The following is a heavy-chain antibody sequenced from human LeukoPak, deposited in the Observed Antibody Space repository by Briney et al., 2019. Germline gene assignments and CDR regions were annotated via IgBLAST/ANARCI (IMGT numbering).Heavy chain of an antibody. D-gene: IGHD1-1*01. CDR3: ARYTDHYYFDY. CDR1: GYSFTSYW. CDR2: IYPGDSDT. Sequence: NLGESLKISCKGSGYSFTSYWIGWVRQMPGKGLEWMGIIYPGDSDTRYSPSFQGQVTTSADKSISTAYLQWSSLNTSDTAIYYCARYTDHYYFDYWGQGTLVTVSS. V-gene: IGHV5-51*01. J-gene: IGHJ4*02.